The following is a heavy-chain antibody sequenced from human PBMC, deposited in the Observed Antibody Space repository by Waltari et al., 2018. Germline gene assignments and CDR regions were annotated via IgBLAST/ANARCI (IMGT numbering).Heavy chain of an antibody. J-gene: IGHJ4*02. V-gene: IGHV4-61*02. Sequence: QVQLQESGPGLVKPSQTLSLTCTVSGGSISSGSYDWSWIRQPAGKGLEWIGRIYTSGSTNYNPSLKSRVTISVDTSKNQFSLKLSSVTAADTAVYYCARQVGRDVPSFDYWGQGTLVTVSS. CDR1: GGSISSGSYD. CDR2: IYTSGST. CDR3: ARQVGRDVPSFDY. D-gene: IGHD3-10*01.